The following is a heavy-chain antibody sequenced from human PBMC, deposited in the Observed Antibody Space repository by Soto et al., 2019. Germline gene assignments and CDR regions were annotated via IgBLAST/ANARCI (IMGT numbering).Heavy chain of an antibody. CDR3: AKDRAWQRLGKQQSAFAI. J-gene: IGHJ3*02. V-gene: IGHV3-30*18. CDR1: GFTFSSYG. D-gene: IGHD6-25*01. Sequence: GGSRRLSCAGSGFTFSSYGMHWGRQAPGKRLEWVAVISYDGSNKYYADSVKGRFTISRDNSKNTLYLQMNSLRAEDTAVYYCAKDRAWQRLGKQQSAFAIWAQRTMVPVSS. CDR2: ISYDGSNK.